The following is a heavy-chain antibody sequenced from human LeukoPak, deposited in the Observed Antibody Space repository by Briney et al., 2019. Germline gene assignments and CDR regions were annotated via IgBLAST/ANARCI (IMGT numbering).Heavy chain of an antibody. CDR2: ISGSGDST. CDR1: EFTFSIIG. V-gene: IGHV3-23*01. CDR3: AKRGASWSFDS. J-gene: IGHJ4*02. Sequence: PGGSLRLSCAASEFTFSIIGMSWVRQAPGKGLEWVSSISGSGDSTYYADSVKGRFTISRDNSKNTLYLQMNSLRAEDTAVYYCAKRGASWSFDSWGQGTLVTVSS. D-gene: IGHD6-13*01.